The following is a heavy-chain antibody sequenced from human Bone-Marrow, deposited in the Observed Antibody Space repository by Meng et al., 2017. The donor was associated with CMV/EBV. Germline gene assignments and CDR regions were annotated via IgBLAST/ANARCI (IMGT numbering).Heavy chain of an antibody. CDR3: AREVCSSANCYTGY. D-gene: IGHD2-2*02. Sequence: SETLSLTCTVSGGSISSYYWSWIRQPPGKGLEWIGYIYYGGSTTYNPSLKSRVTISVDTSKNQFSLKLSSVTAADTAVYYCAREVCSSANCYTGYWGQGTLVTVSS. CDR1: GGSISSYY. V-gene: IGHV4-59*01. J-gene: IGHJ4*02. CDR2: IYYGGST.